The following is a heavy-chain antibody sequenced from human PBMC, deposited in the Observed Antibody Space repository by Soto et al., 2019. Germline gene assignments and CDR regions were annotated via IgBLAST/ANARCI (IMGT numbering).Heavy chain of an antibody. CDR1: GFTFSSYA. Sequence: EGSLRVSCAASGFTFSSYAMSWVRQAPGKGLEWVSAISGSGGSTYYADSVKGRFTISRDNSKNTLYLQMNSLRAEDTAVYYCAKDRVAVATPDAFDIWGQGTMVTVSS. CDR3: AKDRVAVATPDAFDI. CDR2: ISGSGGST. J-gene: IGHJ3*02. V-gene: IGHV3-23*01. D-gene: IGHD6-19*01.